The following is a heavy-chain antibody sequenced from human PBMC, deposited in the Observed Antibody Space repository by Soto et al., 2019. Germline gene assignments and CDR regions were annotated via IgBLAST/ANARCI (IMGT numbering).Heavy chain of an antibody. V-gene: IGHV3-30-3*01. D-gene: IGHD2-8*01. CDR2: ISYDGSNK. CDR1: GFTFSSYA. Sequence: QVQLVESGGGVVQPGRSLRLSCAASGFTFSSYAMHWVRQAPGKGLEWVAVISYDGSNKYYADSVKGRFTISRDNSKNTLYLQMNSLRAEDTAVYYCARESMLEGGDFDYWGQGTLVTVSS. J-gene: IGHJ4*02. CDR3: ARESMLEGGDFDY.